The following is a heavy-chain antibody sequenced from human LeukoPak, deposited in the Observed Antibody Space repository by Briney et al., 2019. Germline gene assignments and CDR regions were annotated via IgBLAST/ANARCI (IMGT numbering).Heavy chain of an antibody. CDR1: GYTLTGYY. J-gene: IGHJ4*02. Sequence: GASVKVSCKASGYTLTGYYMHWVRQAPGQGLAWMGWINPNSGGTNYAQKFQGRVTMTRDTSISTAYMELSRLGSDDTAVYYCARDGASGYLADYWGQGTLVTVSS. CDR2: INPNSGGT. D-gene: IGHD3-3*01. CDR3: ARDGASGYLADY. V-gene: IGHV1-2*02.